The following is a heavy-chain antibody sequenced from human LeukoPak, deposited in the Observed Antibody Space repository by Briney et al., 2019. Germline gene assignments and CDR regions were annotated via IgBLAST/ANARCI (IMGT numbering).Heavy chain of an antibody. CDR2: IYYSGST. CDR1: GGSISSGDYY. CDR3: AGVDRYYYDSSGYYFFD. J-gene: IGHJ4*02. Sequence: SETLSLTCTVSGGSISSGDYYWSWIRQPPGKGLEWIGYIYYSGSTYYNPSLKSRVTISVDTSKNQFSLKLSSVTAADTAVYYCAGVDRYYYDSSGYYFFDWGQGTLVTVSS. D-gene: IGHD3-22*01. V-gene: IGHV4-30-4*01.